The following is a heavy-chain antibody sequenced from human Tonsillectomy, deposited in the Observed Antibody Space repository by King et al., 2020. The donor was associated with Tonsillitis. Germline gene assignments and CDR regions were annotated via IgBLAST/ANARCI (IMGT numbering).Heavy chain of an antibody. D-gene: IGHD1-26*01. CDR2: IYYSGST. V-gene: IGHV4-39*01. J-gene: IGHJ4*02. CDR1: GGSISSSSYY. Sequence: QLQESGPGLVKPSETLSLTCTVSGGSISSSSYYWGWIRQPPGKGLEWIGSIYYSGSTYYNPSLKSRVTISLDTSKNQVSLMLSSVTAADTAVYYCARLGGSAFDYWGQGTLVTVSS. CDR3: ARLGGSAFDY.